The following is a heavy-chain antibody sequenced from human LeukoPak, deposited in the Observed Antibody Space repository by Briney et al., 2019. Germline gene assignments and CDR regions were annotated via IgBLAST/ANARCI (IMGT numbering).Heavy chain of an antibody. V-gene: IGHV4-34*01. CDR2: INHSGST. CDR1: GGSISSYY. J-gene: IGHJ4*02. CDR3: ARGVYDYVWGSYRSYFDY. Sequence: SETLSLTCTVSGGSISSYYWSWIRQPPGKGLEWIGEINHSGSTNYNPSLKSRVTISVDTSKNQFSLKLSSVTAADTAVYYCARGVYDYVWGSYRSYFDYWGQGTLVTVSS. D-gene: IGHD3-16*02.